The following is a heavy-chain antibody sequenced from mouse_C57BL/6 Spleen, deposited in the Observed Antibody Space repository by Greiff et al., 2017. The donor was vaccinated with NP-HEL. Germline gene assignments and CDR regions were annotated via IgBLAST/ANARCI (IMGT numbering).Heavy chain of an antibody. D-gene: IGHD1-1*01. J-gene: IGHJ4*01. CDR3: ARSGDYGSSYNYAMDY. CDR1: GYTFTSYG. CDR2: IYPRSGNT. Sequence: QVQLQQSGAELARPGASVKLSCKASGYTFTSYGISWVKQRTGQSLEWIGEIYPRSGNTYYNEKFKGKATLTADKSSSTAYMELRSLTSEDSAVYFCARSGDYGSSYNYAMDYWGQGTSVTVSS. V-gene: IGHV1-81*01.